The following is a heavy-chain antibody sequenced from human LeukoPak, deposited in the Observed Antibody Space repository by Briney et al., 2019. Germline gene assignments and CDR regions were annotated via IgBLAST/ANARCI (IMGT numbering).Heavy chain of an antibody. CDR3: AREPGVVIREYYFDY. CDR2: IYTSGST. J-gene: IGHJ4*02. V-gene: IGHV4-4*07. Sequence: SETLSLTCAVYGGSFSGYYWSWIRQPAGKGLEWIGRIYTSGSTNYNPSLKSRVTISVDTSKNQFSLKLSSVTAADTAVYYCAREPGVVIREYYFDYWGQGTLVTVSS. CDR1: GGSFSGYY. D-gene: IGHD3-3*01.